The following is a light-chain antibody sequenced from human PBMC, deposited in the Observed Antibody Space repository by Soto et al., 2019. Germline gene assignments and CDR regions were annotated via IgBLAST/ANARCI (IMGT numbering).Light chain of an antibody. CDR2: EVS. Sequence: QSALTQPASVSGSPGQSITISCTGSSSDIGRYNYVSWYQQLPGKAPKLMIYEVSNRPSGVSNRFSGSKSGNTASLSISGLQTEDEADYYCGSYTSATTWVFGGGTKVTVL. CDR1: SSDIGRYNY. J-gene: IGLJ3*02. CDR3: GSYTSATTWV. V-gene: IGLV2-14*03.